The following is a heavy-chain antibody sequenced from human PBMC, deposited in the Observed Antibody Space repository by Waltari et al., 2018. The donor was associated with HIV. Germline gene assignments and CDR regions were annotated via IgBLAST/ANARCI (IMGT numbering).Heavy chain of an antibody. V-gene: IGHV4-39*07. CDR2: IYYSGST. CDR1: GGSISSSSYY. CDR3: ARKDYYDSSGRLRGAFDI. J-gene: IGHJ3*02. Sequence: QLQLQESGPGLVKPSETLSLTCTVSGGSISSSSYYWGWIRQPPGKGLEWIGSIYYSGSTYYSPSLKSRVTISVDTSKNQFSLKLSSVTAADTAVYYCARKDYYDSSGRLRGAFDIWGQGTMVTVSS. D-gene: IGHD3-22*01.